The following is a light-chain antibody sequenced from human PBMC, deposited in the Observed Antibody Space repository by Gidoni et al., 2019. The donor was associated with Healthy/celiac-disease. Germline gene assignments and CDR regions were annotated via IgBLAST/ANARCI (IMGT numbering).Light chain of an antibody. J-gene: IGKJ4*01. V-gene: IGKV3-15*01. Sequence: EIVLTQSPATLSVSPGERATLSCRASQSVSNNLAWYQQKPGQAPRLLLYGTSTRATDIPARFSGSGSGTEFTLTISSLQSEDFAVYYCQQYNNWPPLTFXGXSKVEIK. CDR1: QSVSNN. CDR2: GTS. CDR3: QQYNNWPPLT.